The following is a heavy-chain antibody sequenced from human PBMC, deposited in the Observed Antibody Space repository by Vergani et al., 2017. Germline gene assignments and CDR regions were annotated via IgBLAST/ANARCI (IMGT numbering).Heavy chain of an antibody. CDR1: GFTFSSYS. J-gene: IGHJ4*02. D-gene: IGHD3-10*01. Sequence: EVQLVESGGGLVKPGGSLRLSCAASGFTFSSYSMNWVRQAPGKGLEWVSSISSSSSDIYYADSVKGRFTISRDNAKNSLYLQMNSLRAEDTAVYYCARDEVVEWFGETKPNYFDYWGQGTLVTVSS. V-gene: IGHV3-21*01. CDR2: ISSSSSDI. CDR3: ARDEVVEWFGETKPNYFDY.